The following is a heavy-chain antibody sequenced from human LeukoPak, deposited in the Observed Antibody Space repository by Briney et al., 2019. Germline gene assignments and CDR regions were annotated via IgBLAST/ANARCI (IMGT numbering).Heavy chain of an antibody. V-gene: IGHV1-2*02. CDR3: ARRHKHYYQIDY. CDR2: VNPNGGDT. CDR1: GYSFAGYH. Sequence: ASVKVSCKSSGYSFAGYHMHWVRQAPGQGLEWMGWVNPNGGDTNYAQKFQGRVTMTRDTSTTTVYMELSSLRSDDTAVFYCARRHKHYYQIDYWGQGTLVTVSS. J-gene: IGHJ4*02. D-gene: IGHD1-26*01.